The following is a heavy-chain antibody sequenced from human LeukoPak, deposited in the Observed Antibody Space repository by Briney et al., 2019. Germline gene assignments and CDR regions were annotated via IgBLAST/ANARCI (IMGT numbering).Heavy chain of an antibody. V-gene: IGHV1-69*04. CDR2: IIPILGIA. CDR1: GGTFSSYA. J-gene: IGHJ5*02. Sequence: GASVKVSCKASGGTFSSYAISWVRQAPGQGLEWTGRIIPILGIANYAQKFQGRVTITADKSTSTAYMELSSLRSEDTAVYYCARVYVTTVNSRWFDTWGQGTLVTVSS. CDR3: ARVYVTTVNSRWFDT. D-gene: IGHD4-17*01.